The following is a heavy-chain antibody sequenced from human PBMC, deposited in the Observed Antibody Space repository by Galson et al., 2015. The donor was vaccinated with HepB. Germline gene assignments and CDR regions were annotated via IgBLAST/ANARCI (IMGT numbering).Heavy chain of an antibody. J-gene: IGHJ4*02. CDR1: GFTFGDYA. D-gene: IGHD3-10*01. CDR3: TREVDGEIPDY. V-gene: IGHV3-49*04. Sequence: SLRLSCAASGFTFGDYAMSWVRQAPGKGLEWVGFIRSKAYGGTTEYAASVKGRFTISRDDSKSIAYLQMNSLKTEDTAVYYCTREVDGEIPDYWGQGTLVTVSS. CDR2: IRSKAYGGTT.